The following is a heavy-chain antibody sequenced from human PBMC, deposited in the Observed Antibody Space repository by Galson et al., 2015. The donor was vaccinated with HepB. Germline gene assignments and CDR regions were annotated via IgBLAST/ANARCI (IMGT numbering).Heavy chain of an antibody. CDR3: ARDSGIAAAGTWWFDP. CDR1: GGTFSSYT. CDR2: IIPILGIA. D-gene: IGHD6-13*01. V-gene: IGHV1-69*04. J-gene: IGHJ5*02. Sequence: SVKVSCKASGGTFSSYTISWVRQAPGQGLEWMGRIIPILGIANYAQKFQGRVTITADKSTSTAYMELSSLRSEDTAVYYCARDSGIAAAGTWWFDPWGQGTLVTVSS.